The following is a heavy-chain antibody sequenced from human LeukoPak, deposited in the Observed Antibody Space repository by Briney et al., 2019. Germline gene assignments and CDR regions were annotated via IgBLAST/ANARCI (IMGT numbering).Heavy chain of an antibody. CDR1: RFTFSSYG. Sequence: PGGSLRLSCAASRFTFSSYGMHWVRQAPGKGLEWVAFIPYDGNNKYYADSVKGRFTISRDNSKNTLYLQMNSLRAEDTAVYYCVKDGDDSGSYLVYWGQETLVTVSS. D-gene: IGHD1-26*01. J-gene: IGHJ4*02. CDR3: VKDGDDSGSYLVY. V-gene: IGHV3-30*02. CDR2: IPYDGNNK.